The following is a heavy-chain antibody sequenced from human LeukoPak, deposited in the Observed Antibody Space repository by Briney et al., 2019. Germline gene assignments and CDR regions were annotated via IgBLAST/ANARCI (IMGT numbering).Heavy chain of an antibody. V-gene: IGHV3-23*01. CDR3: AKDLRWYSSGRWGVY. CDR2: ISGSGGST. J-gene: IGHJ4*02. CDR1: GXTFSSYA. D-gene: IGHD6-19*01. Sequence: SGXTFSSYAMSWVRQAPGKGLEWVSAISGSGGSTYYADSVKGRFTIYRDNSKKTLYLQMNSLRAEDTPVYYCAKDLRWYSSGRWGVYWGQGTLVTVSS.